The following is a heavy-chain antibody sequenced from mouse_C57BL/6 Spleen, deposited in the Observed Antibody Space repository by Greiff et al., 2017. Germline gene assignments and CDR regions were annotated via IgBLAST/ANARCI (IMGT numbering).Heavy chain of an antibody. CDR1: GYTFTDYY. J-gene: IGHJ3*01. D-gene: IGHD2-4*01. CDR2: INPNNGGT. V-gene: IGHV1-26*01. CDR3: ASYYDYDPFAY. Sequence: EVQLQQSGPELVKPGASVKISCKASGYTFTDYYMNWVKQSHGKSLEWIGDINPNNGGTSYNQKFKGKATLTVDKSSSTAYMELRSLTSEDSAVYYCASYYDYDPFAYWGQGTLVTVSA.